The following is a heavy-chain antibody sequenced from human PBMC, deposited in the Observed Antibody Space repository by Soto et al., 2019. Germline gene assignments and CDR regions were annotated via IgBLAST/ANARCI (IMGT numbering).Heavy chain of an antibody. CDR3: ARDLDDSSGFYYGMDV. Sequence: QVQLVESGGVVVQPGRSLRLSCAASGFTFSSYAMHWVRQAPGKGLEWVAVISYDGSNKYYADSVKGRFTISRDNYKNPLYLQMNSLGAEDTAVYYCARDLDDSSGFYYGMDVWGQGTTVTLSS. D-gene: IGHD3-22*01. CDR2: ISYDGSNK. CDR1: GFTFSSYA. V-gene: IGHV3-30-3*01. J-gene: IGHJ6*02.